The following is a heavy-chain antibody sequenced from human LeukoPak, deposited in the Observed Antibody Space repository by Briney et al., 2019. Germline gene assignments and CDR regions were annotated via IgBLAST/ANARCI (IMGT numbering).Heavy chain of an antibody. J-gene: IGHJ5*02. Sequence: MSSETLSLTCAVYGGSFSGYYWSWIRQPPGKGLEWIGEINHSGSTNYNPSLKSRVTISVDTSKNQFSLKLSSVTAADTAVYYCARAGGPGEGWFDPWGQGTLVTVSS. CDR3: ARAGGPGEGWFDP. D-gene: IGHD3-10*01. V-gene: IGHV4-34*01. CDR2: INHSGST. CDR1: GGSFSGYY.